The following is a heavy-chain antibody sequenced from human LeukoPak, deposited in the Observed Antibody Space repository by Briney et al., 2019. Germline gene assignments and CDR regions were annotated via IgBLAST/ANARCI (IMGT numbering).Heavy chain of an antibody. Sequence: ASVKVSCKASGGTFSSYAISWVRQAPGQGLEWMGIINPSGGSTSYAQKFQGRVTMTGDMSTSTVYMELSSLRSEDTAVYYCARDYLGSHCFDHWGQETLVTVFS. J-gene: IGHJ4*02. D-gene: IGHD3-16*02. CDR2: INPSGGST. CDR1: GGTFSSYA. V-gene: IGHV1-46*01. CDR3: ARDYLGSHCFDH.